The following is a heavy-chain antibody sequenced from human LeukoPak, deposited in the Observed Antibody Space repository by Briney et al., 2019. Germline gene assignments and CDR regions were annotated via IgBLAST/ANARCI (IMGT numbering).Heavy chain of an antibody. CDR1: GFTFSTYG. Sequence: GRSLRLSCAASGFTFSTYGMHWVRQAPGKGLVWVAVMSYDGSDKYYADSVKGRFTISRDNSKNTLYLQMNSLRAEDTAVYYCAKADCSTTSCYFDPWGQGTLVTVSS. V-gene: IGHV3-30*18. D-gene: IGHD2-2*01. J-gene: IGHJ5*02. CDR2: MSYDGSDK. CDR3: AKADCSTTSCYFDP.